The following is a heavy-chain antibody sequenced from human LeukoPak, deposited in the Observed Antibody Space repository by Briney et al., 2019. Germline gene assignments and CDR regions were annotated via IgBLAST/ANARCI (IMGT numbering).Heavy chain of an antibody. J-gene: IGHJ4*02. CDR3: ATTFYDILTGYPQVWDFDY. D-gene: IGHD3-9*01. CDR2: INHSGST. Sequence: SETLSLTCAVYGGSLSGYYWSWIRQPPGKGLEWIGEINHSGSTNYNPSLKSRVTISVDTSKNQFSLKLSSVTAADTAVYYCATTFYDILTGYPQVWDFDYWGQGTLVTVSS. CDR1: GGSLSGYY. V-gene: IGHV4-34*01.